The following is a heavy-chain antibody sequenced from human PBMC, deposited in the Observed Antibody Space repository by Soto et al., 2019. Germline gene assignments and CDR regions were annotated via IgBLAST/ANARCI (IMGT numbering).Heavy chain of an antibody. J-gene: IGHJ3*02. CDR2: VNPSTGAA. CDR3: ARGGGVGVAGSAAFDM. Sequence: VQSWAGCKKPGASVTVSCSASGYPVTAYYMHLGRQGPGRGIGGMGGVNPSTGAAKYTQAFQGRVTMTRDTSTSTVFMELSGLTSEDTAVFYCARGGGVGVAGSAAFDMWGQGTLVTVSS. V-gene: IGHV1-2*02. CDR1: GYPVTAYY. D-gene: IGHD3-3*01.